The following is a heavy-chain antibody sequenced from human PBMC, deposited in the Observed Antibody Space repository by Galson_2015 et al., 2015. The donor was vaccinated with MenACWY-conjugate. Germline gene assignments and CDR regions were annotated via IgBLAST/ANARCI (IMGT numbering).Heavy chain of an antibody. J-gene: IGHJ4*02. Sequence: SLRLSCAASGFTFSTYWMSWVRQAPGKGLEWVANIKPEGSETYYVDSLKGRFTISRDNAKNSLYLQMNSLRAEDTAVYYCAREAAHSRGWKDFDYWGQGTLVTVSS. D-gene: IGHD6-19*01. CDR2: IKPEGSET. CDR1: GFTFSTYW. CDR3: AREAAHSRGWKDFDY. V-gene: IGHV3-7*03.